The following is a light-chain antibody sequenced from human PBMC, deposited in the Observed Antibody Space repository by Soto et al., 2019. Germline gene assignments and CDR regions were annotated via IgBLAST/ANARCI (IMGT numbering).Light chain of an antibody. J-gene: IGKJ1*01. V-gene: IGKV3-20*01. Sequence: EIVLTQSPGTLSLSPGEGATLSCRASQSVSTNFFAWYQQKPGQAPRLLIYGASTRATGIPDRFSGSGSGTDFTRTISRLEPEDFAVYYCQQYGSTSWTFGQGTKVEIK. CDR3: QQYGSTSWT. CDR2: GAS. CDR1: QSVSTNF.